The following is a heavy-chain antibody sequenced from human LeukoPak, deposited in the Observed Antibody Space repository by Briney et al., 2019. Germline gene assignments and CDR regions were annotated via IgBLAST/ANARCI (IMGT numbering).Heavy chain of an antibody. D-gene: IGHD4-17*01. CDR2: IKQDGSEK. CDR1: GFTFSSYE. Sequence: GGSLRLSCAASGFTFSSYEMNWVRQAPGKGLEWVANIKQDGSEKYYVDSVKGRFTISRDNAKNSLYLQMNSLRAEDTAVYYCARTTVTTPYSHYYMDVWGKGTTVTVSS. CDR3: ARTTVTTPYSHYYMDV. V-gene: IGHV3-7*01. J-gene: IGHJ6*03.